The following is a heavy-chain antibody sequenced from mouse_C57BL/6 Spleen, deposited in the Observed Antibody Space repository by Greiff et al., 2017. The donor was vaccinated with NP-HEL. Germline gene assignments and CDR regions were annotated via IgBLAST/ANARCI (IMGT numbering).Heavy chain of an antibody. Sequence: QVQLKESGAELARPGASVKLSCKASGYTFTSYGISWVKQRTGQGLEWIGEIYPRSGNTYYNEKFKGKATLTADKSYSTAYMELRSLTSEDSAVYFCARDYDGAWFAYWGQGTLVTVSA. CDR3: ARDYDGAWFAY. D-gene: IGHD2-4*01. V-gene: IGHV1-81*01. J-gene: IGHJ3*01. CDR2: IYPRSGNT. CDR1: GYTFTSYG.